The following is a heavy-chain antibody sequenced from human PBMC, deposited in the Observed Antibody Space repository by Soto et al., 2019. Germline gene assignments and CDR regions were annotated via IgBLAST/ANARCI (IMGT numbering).Heavy chain of an antibody. V-gene: IGHV4-34*01. CDR1: GGSFSGYY. CDR2: INHSGST. J-gene: IGHJ6*03. Sequence: QVQLQQWGAGLLKPSETLSLTCAVYGGSFSGYYWSWIRQPPGKGLEWIGEINHSGSTNYNPSLKSRLTISVDTSKNQFSLTLSSVTAADTAVYYCARGWGYGSSTICYWGRYYYYYMDVWGKGTTVTVSS. CDR3: ARGWGYGSSTICYWGRYYYYYMDV. D-gene: IGHD2-2*01.